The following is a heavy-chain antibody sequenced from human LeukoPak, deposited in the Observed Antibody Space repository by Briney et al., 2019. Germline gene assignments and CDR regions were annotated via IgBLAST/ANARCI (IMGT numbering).Heavy chain of an antibody. D-gene: IGHD3-22*01. CDR1: GFTFSNAW. V-gene: IGHV3-15*01. CDR2: IKSKTDGGTT. J-gene: IGHJ4*02. Sequence: PGGSLRLSCAASGFTFSNAWMSWVRQAPGKGLELVGRIKSKTDGGTTDYAAPVKGRFTISRDDSKNTLYLQMNSLKTEDTAVYYCTTVLTYYYDSSGYYRGVDYWGQGTLVTVSS. CDR3: TTVLTYYYDSSGYYRGVDY.